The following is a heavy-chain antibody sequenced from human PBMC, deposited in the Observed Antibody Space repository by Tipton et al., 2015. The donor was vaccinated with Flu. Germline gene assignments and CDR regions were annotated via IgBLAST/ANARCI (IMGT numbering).Heavy chain of an antibody. CDR3: ARRTFSNYVSEPKNWFDL. CDR1: GGSISSSSDY. D-gene: IGHD4-11*01. Sequence: TLSLTCNVSGGSISSSSDYWDWIRQPPGKGLEWIRTIYYSGSTYYNPSLRSRVTMSIARSNVQFSLRLTSVTAADTAVYFCARRTFSNYVSEPKNWFDLWGQGTLVTVSS. J-gene: IGHJ5*02. V-gene: IGHV4-39*07. CDR2: IYYSGST.